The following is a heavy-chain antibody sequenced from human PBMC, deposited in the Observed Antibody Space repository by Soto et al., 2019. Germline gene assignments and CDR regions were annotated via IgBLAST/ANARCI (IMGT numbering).Heavy chain of an antibody. D-gene: IGHD2-21*02. CDR1: GFTFSSYA. CDR2: ISYDGSNK. V-gene: IGHV3-30-3*01. CDR3: ARDEGIVVVTATPFDY. J-gene: IGHJ4*02. Sequence: PGGSLRLSCAASGFTFSSYAMHWVRQAPGKGLEWVAVISYDGSNKYYADSVKGRFTISRDNSKNTLYLQMNSLRAEDTAVYYCARDEGIVVVTATPFDYWGQGTLVTVSS.